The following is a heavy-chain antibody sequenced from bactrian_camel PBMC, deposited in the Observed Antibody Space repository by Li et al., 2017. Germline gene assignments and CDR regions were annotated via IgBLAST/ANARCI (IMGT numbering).Heavy chain of an antibody. D-gene: IGHD6*01. CDR1: GFTLDDSD. J-gene: IGHJ6*01. CDR3: AADLPPYGTTCPGSLGY. Sequence: HVQLVESGGGSVQAGGSLRLSCTASGFTLDDSDMGWYRPGNGCELVATISSDDSTYYADSVKGRFTISYDGAKNTVYLQMNSLEPEDTAVYYCAADLPPYGTTCPGSLGYWGQGTQVTVS. V-gene: IGHV3S55*01. CDR2: ISSDDST.